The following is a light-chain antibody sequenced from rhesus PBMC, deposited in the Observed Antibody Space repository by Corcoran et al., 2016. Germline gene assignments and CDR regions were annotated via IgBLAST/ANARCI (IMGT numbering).Light chain of an antibody. V-gene: IGKV1-22*01. J-gene: IGKJ3*01. CDR1: QRISSW. CDR3: LQYSSSIFT. Sequence: DIQMTQSPSSLSASVGDTATITCRASQRISSWLDWYQQKPGKAPKLLIYKASSLQSGVPSRFSGSGSGTDFTLTISSLQPEDFAAYYCLQYSSSIFTFGPGTKLDIK. CDR2: KAS.